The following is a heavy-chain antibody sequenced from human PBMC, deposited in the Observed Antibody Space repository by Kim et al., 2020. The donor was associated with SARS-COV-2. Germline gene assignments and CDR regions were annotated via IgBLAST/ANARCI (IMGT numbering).Heavy chain of an antibody. CDR2: ISHDESNK. Sequence: GGSLRLSCVTSGFTFSTYAMHWVRQAPGKGLEWVAVISHDESNKYYLDSVKGRFTISRDNSKNTLYLQMNSLRAEETAVYYCAKKLTTETTFADYWDQGTLVTVSS. CDR3: AKKLTTETTFADY. V-gene: IGHV3-30*18. CDR1: GFTFSTYA. J-gene: IGHJ4*02. D-gene: IGHD4-17*01.